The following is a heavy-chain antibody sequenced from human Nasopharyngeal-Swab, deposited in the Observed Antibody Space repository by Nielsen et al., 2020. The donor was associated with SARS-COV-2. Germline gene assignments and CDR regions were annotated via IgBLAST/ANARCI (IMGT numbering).Heavy chain of an antibody. D-gene: IGHD3-22*01. V-gene: IGHV4-59*01. J-gene: IGHJ6*03. CDR2: IYYSGST. CDR3: ARVFDYYDSSGYYIRYYYYYMDV. Sequence: SATLSLTCTVSGGSISSYYWSWIRQPPGKGLEWIGYIYYSGSTNYNPSLKSRVTISVDTSKNQFSLKLSSVTAADTAVYYCARVFDYYDSSGYYIRYYYYYMDVWGKGTTVTVSS. CDR1: GGSISSYY.